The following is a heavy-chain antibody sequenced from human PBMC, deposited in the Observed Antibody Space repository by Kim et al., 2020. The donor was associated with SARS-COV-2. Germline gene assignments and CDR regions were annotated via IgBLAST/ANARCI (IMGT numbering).Heavy chain of an antibody. D-gene: IGHD5-18*01. CDR1: GYIFTTYW. CDR3: ARPYGYGYSFYFDS. V-gene: IGHV5-51*01. CDR2: IYPGDSDT. J-gene: IGHJ4*02. Sequence: GESLKISCKASGYIFTTYWIGWVRQMPGKGLECMGIIYPGDSDTRYSPSFQGQVTISVDKSINTAYLQWNSLEASDTAIYYCARPYGYGYSFYFDSWGQGTLVTVSS.